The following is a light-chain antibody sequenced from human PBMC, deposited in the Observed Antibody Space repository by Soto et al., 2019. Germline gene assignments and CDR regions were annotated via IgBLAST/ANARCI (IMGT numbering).Light chain of an antibody. CDR1: SSNIGAGYD. CDR3: QSYDSSLSGGVV. CDR2: GNS. V-gene: IGLV1-40*01. Sequence: QSVLTQPPSVSGAPGQRVTIACTGGSSNIGAGYDVHWYQQLPGTAPKLLIYGNSNRPSGVPDRFSGSKSGTSASLAITGLQAEDEADYYCQSYDSSLSGGVVFGGGTKLTVL. J-gene: IGLJ2*01.